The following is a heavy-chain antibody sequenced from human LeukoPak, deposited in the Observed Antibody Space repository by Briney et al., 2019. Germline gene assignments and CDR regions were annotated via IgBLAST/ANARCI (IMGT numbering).Heavy chain of an antibody. V-gene: IGHV4-59*12. Sequence: SETLSLTCTVSGGSIGTYCWNWIRQPPGQGLEWIGYIYYSGTTNYNPSLKSRVTMSVDTSKNQFSLKLSSVTAADTAVYYCASIDAYYDFWSGYSTSRYYGMDVWGQGTTVTVSS. CDR2: IYYSGTT. D-gene: IGHD3-3*01. CDR1: GGSIGTYC. CDR3: ASIDAYYDFWSGYSTSRYYGMDV. J-gene: IGHJ6*02.